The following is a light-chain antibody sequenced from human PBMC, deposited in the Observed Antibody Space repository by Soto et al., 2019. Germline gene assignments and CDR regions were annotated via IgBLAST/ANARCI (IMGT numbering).Light chain of an antibody. J-gene: IGKJ1*01. Sequence: EIVVSLSPATLSVSQGERATLSCRASQSVSSKIAWYQQKPGQAPRLLIYGASTRATGIPARFSGSGSGTEFTLTISSLQSEDFAVYYCQQYNNWPPWAFGQGTKVDI. CDR3: QQYNNWPPWA. CDR2: GAS. V-gene: IGKV3-15*01. CDR1: QSVSSK.